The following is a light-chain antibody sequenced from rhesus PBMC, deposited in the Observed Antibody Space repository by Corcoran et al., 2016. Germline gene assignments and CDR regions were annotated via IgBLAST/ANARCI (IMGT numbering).Light chain of an antibody. J-gene: IGLJ1*01. CDR3: QVLDSSSDHYI. V-gene: IGLV3-29*01. CDR1: NIGRKN. Sequence: SYDVTQPRSVTVSPGQTASITCGGDNIGRKNVHWYQQKPAQAPVLVIYYDSNRPSGIPERFSGSNSGNTATLTISGVEAGDEADYYFQVLDSSSDHYIFGAGTRLTVL. CDR2: YDS.